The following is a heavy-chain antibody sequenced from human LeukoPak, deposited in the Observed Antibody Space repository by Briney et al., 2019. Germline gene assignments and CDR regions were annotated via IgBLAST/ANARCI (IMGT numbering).Heavy chain of an antibody. CDR3: ASDSGYSTTFDH. V-gene: IGHV3-21*01. D-gene: IGHD1-26*01. CDR2: ISSGSSYI. J-gene: IGHJ4*02. Sequence: GGPLRLSCAASGFTFSSYSMNWVRQAPGKGLVWVSSISSGSSYIYYADSVKGQFTISRDNAKNSLYLQMNSLRADDTAVYFCASDSGYSTTFDHWGQGTLVTVSS. CDR1: GFTFSSYS.